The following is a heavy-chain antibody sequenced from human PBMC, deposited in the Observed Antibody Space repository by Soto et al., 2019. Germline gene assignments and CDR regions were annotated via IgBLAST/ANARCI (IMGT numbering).Heavy chain of an antibody. D-gene: IGHD6-13*01. CDR1: GFTFTSSA. J-gene: IGHJ6*02. Sequence: GASVKVSCKASGFTFTSSAVQWVRQARGQRLEWIGWIVVGSGNTNYAQKFQERVTITRDMSTSTAYMELSSLRSEDTAVYYCAADTGSSSWYSYYCYYGMDVWGQGTTVTVSS. V-gene: IGHV1-58*01. CDR2: IVVGSGNT. CDR3: AADTGSSSWYSYYCYYGMDV.